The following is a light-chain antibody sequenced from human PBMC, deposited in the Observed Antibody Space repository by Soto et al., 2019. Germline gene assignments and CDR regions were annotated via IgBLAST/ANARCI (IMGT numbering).Light chain of an antibody. CDR2: GAS. CDR1: QRFNIH. CDR3: QQYGSSPRT. V-gene: IGKV3-20*01. J-gene: IGKJ3*01. Sequence: EIVMTQSPATLSVSPGERATLSCRASQRFNIHLAWYQQKPGQAPRLLIYGASSRATGIPDRFSGSGSGTDFTLTISRLEPEDFAVYYCQQYGSSPRTFGPGTKVDIK.